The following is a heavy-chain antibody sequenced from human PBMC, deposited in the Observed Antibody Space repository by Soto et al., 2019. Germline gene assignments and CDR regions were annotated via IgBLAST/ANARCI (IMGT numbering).Heavy chain of an antibody. CDR1: GGSISSGGYY. J-gene: IGHJ5*02. D-gene: IGHD2-2*01. Sequence: QVQLQESGPGLVKPSETLSLTCTVSGGSISSGGYYWSWIRQHPGKGLEWIGYIYYSGTTYYNPSLKSRVTISVDTSKNQFSLKLSSVSAADTALYYCARCSLVVVPAPGFDPWGRGTLVTFSS. CDR3: ARCSLVVVPAPGFDP. V-gene: IGHV4-31*03. CDR2: IYYSGTT.